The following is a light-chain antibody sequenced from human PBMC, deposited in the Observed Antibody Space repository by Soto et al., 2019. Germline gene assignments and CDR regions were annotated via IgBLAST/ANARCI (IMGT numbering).Light chain of an antibody. CDR3: QQYKSYWT. J-gene: IGKJ1*01. CDR1: QRISTW. CDR2: DAS. V-gene: IGKV1-5*01. Sequence: DIQMTHSPSTLSASVGDGVTITCRASQRISTWLAWYQQKPGKAPKLLISDASSLETGVPSRFSGSGSGTEFTLTINSLQPDDFATYYRQQYKSYWTFGEGTKVDIK.